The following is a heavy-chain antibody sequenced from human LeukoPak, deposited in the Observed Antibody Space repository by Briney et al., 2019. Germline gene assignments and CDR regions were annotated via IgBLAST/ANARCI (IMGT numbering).Heavy chain of an antibody. V-gene: IGHV1-69*02. CDR3: APERPPRRHDPYCSSTSCYTQFDY. CDR1: GGTFSSYT. D-gene: IGHD2-2*02. J-gene: IGHJ4*02. CDR2: IIPILGIA. Sequence: SVKVSCKASGGTFSSYTISWVRQAPGQGLEWMGRIIPILGIANYAQKFQGRVTITADKSTSTAYMELSSLRSEDTAVYYCAPERPPRRHDPYCSSTSCYTQFDYWGQGTLVTVSS.